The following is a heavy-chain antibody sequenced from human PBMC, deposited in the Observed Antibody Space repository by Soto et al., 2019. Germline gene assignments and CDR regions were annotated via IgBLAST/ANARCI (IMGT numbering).Heavy chain of an antibody. Sequence: QLQLQESGPGLVKPSETLSLTCTVSGGSISSSSYYWGWIRQPPGKGLEWIGSIYYSGSTYYNPSLKSRVTISVDTSKNQFSLKLSSVTAADTAVYYCARHGLFIAAAGTWYFDLWGRGTLVTVSS. J-gene: IGHJ2*01. CDR3: ARHGLFIAAAGTWYFDL. D-gene: IGHD6-13*01. CDR1: GGSISSSSYY. V-gene: IGHV4-39*01. CDR2: IYYSGST.